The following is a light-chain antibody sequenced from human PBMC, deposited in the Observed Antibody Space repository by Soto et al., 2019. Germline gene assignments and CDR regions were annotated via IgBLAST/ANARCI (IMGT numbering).Light chain of an antibody. CDR3: QQSYISSCT. CDR1: QSIDTS. V-gene: IGKV1-39*01. Sequence: DIQMTQSPSSLSASVGDRVTITCRASQSIDTSLNWYQQRPGKAPNLLIYAASTLQTGVPSRFSGGGSGTNFTLTLSSLQPEDFATYYCQQSYISSCTFGPGTKVDIK. CDR2: AAS. J-gene: IGKJ3*01.